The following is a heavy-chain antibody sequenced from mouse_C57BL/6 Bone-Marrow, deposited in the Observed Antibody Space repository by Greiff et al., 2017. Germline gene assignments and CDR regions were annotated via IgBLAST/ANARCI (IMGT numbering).Heavy chain of an antibody. CDR2: INPNNGGT. Sequence: VQLQQSGPELVKPGASVKISCKASGYTFTDYYMNWVKQSPGKSLEWIGDINPNNGGTSYNQKFKGKATLTVDKSSSTAYMELRSLTSEDSAVYYCARSPAYYSNSYAMDYWGQGTSVTVSS. CDR1: GYTFTDYY. CDR3: ARSPAYYSNSYAMDY. J-gene: IGHJ4*01. V-gene: IGHV1-26*01. D-gene: IGHD2-5*01.